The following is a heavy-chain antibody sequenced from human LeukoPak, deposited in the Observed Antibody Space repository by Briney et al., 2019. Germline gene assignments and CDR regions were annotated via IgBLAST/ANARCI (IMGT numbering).Heavy chain of an antibody. J-gene: IGHJ3*02. CDR3: SMSYGGNPDAFDM. V-gene: IGHV3-73*01. Sequence: PGGSLRLSCAASGFIFSGSTIHWVRQASGKGLEWVGRIRSKANSYATAYAASVKGRFTISRDDPKNTAYLQMNSLKTEDAAVYYCSMSYGGNPDAFDMWGQGTMVTVSS. CDR2: IRSKANSYAT. CDR1: GFIFSGST. D-gene: IGHD4/OR15-4a*01.